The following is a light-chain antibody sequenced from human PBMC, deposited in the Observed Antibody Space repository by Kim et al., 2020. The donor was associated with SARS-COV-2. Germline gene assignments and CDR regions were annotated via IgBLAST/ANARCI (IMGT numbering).Light chain of an antibody. CDR2: GPS. J-gene: IGKJ5*01. CDR3: LQQSTYPIT. V-gene: IGKV1-17*01. CDR1: LNISTA. Sequence: APVEDTDTTSRPERLNISTAFDLDQHSPGGAPLRLIYGPSSLHSVGPSRFSGSGAGAEFTLTISGVQPEDFATYSCLQQSTYPITFGPGTRLEIK.